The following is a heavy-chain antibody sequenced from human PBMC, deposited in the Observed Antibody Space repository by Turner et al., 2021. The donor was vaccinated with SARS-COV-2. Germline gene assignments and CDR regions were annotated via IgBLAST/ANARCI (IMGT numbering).Heavy chain of an antibody. CDR2: MSGSGGST. D-gene: IGHD3-22*01. J-gene: IGHJ4*02. V-gene: IGHV3-23*04. CDR3: AKADRVMIVVVITLFDY. CDR1: GFTFSSYA. Sequence: EVQLVESGGGLVQPGGSLRLSCAASGFTFSSYAMSWVRQAPGKGLEWVSAMSGSGGSTYYADSVKGRFTISRDNSKNTLYLQMNSLRAEDTAVYYCAKADRVMIVVVITLFDYWGQGTLVTVSS.